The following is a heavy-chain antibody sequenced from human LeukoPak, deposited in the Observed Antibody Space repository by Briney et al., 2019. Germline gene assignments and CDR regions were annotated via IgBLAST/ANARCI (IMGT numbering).Heavy chain of an antibody. D-gene: IGHD3-9*01. CDR2: ISVYNGNT. J-gene: IGHJ3*02. V-gene: IGHV1-18*01. Sequence: ASVKVSCKASGYTFTIYGISWLRQAPGQGLEWMGWISVYNGNTKYVQKFQGRVTMTTDTSTSTAYMELRSLRSDDTAVYYCARSGGYDILTGYYGTDTFDIWGQGTMVTVSS. CDR3: ARSGGYDILTGYYGTDTFDI. CDR1: GYTFTIYG.